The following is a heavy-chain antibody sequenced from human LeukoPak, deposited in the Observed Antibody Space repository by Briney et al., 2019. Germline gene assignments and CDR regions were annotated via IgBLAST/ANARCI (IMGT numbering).Heavy chain of an antibody. CDR3: ARESGYCSSTSCFPFDY. J-gene: IGHJ4*02. D-gene: IGHD2-2*01. CDR1: GGTFSSYA. Sequence: SVKVSCKASGGTFSSYAISWVRQAPGQGLEWMGGIIPIFGTANYAQKFQGRVTITADESTSTAYMELSSLRSEDTAVYYCARESGYCSSTSCFPFDYWGQGTLVTVSP. V-gene: IGHV1-69*13. CDR2: IIPIFGTA.